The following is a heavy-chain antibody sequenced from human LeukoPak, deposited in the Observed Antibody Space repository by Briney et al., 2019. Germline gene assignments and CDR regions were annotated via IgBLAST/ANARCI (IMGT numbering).Heavy chain of an antibody. CDR1: GFTFSSYA. D-gene: IGHD1-7*01. CDR3: AREGLTGTTWAYYYYYYGMDV. V-gene: IGHV3-30-3*01. Sequence: GGSLRLSCAASGFTFSSYAMHWVCQAPGKGLEWVAVISYDGSNKYYADSVKGRFTISRDNSKNTLYLQMNSLRAEDTAVYYCAREGLTGTTWAYYYYYYGMDVWGQGTTVTVSS. CDR2: ISYDGSNK. J-gene: IGHJ6*02.